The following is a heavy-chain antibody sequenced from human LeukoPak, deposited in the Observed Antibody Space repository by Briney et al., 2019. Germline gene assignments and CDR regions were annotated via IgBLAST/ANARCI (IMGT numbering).Heavy chain of an antibody. CDR3: ARAPSSGWYYFDY. Sequence: GGSLRLSCAASGFTFSSYSMNWVRQAPGKGLEWVSSISSSSSYIYYADSVKGRFTISRDNAKNSLYLQMNSLRAEDTAVYYCARAPSSGWYYFDYWGQGTLVTVSS. CDR2: ISSSSSYI. J-gene: IGHJ4*02. V-gene: IGHV3-21*01. D-gene: IGHD6-19*01. CDR1: GFTFSSYS.